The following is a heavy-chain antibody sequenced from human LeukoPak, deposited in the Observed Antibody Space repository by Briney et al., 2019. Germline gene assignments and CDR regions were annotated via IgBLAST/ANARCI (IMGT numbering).Heavy chain of an antibody. J-gene: IGHJ3*02. CDR3: VRRAATVTSPWGAFGI. Sequence: GGSLRLSCAASGFAFSSHVMNWVRQAPGKGLEWVSSVSGSQDKTYYADSVKGRFTISRDHSKNTLFLQMDSLRADDTATYYCVRRAATVTSPWGAFGIWGQGTMVTVSS. CDR1: GFAFSSHV. V-gene: IGHV3-23*01. CDR2: VSGSQDKT. D-gene: IGHD4-17*01.